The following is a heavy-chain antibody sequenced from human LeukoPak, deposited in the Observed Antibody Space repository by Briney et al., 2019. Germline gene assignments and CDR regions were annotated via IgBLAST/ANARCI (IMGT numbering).Heavy chain of an antibody. Sequence: PGGSLRLSCAASGFTFSSYWMSWVRQAPGKGLEWVVNIKQDGSEKYYVDSVKGRFTISRDNAKNSLYLQMNSLRAEDTAVYYCARDRAPRVTMVRGDGGFGYFDYWGQGTLVTVSS. V-gene: IGHV3-7*01. D-gene: IGHD3-10*01. J-gene: IGHJ4*02. CDR1: GFTFSSYW. CDR3: ARDRAPRVTMVRGDGGFGYFDY. CDR2: IKQDGSEK.